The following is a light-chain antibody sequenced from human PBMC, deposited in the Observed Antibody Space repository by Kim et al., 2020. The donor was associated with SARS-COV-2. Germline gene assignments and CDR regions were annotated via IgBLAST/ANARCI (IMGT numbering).Light chain of an antibody. CDR2: DAS. CDR3: QQRSKWPPT. Sequence: EIVLTQSPATLSLSPGERATLSCRASQTIGSDLAWFQQKPGQAPRLFISDASNRATGVPVRFSGSGSGTDFTLTISSLEPEDFAVYYCQQRSKWPPTFGGGTKLDIK. J-gene: IGKJ4*01. CDR1: QTIGSD. V-gene: IGKV3-11*01.